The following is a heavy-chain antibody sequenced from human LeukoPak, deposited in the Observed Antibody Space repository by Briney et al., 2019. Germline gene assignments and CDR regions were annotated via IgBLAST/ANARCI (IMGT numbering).Heavy chain of an antibody. D-gene: IGHD1-26*01. CDR2: IYYNGKT. Sequence: PSETLSLTCTVSGASISSNTYYWGWIRQPPGKGLQWIGRIYYNGKTFNNPSLKGRVTVSVETSLNQISLRLTSVTAADTAVYYCARQSWYSGSYPDAFNLWGQVTMVTVSS. CDR3: ARQSWYSGSYPDAFNL. J-gene: IGHJ3*01. CDR1: GASISSNTYY. V-gene: IGHV4-39*01.